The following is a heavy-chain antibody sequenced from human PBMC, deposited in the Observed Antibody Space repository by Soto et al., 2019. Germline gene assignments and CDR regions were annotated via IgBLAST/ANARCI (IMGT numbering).Heavy chain of an antibody. J-gene: IGHJ6*03. Sequence: PGGSLRLSCAASGFTFSNAWMSWVRQAPGKGLEWVGRIKSKTDGGTTDYAAPVKGRFTISRDDSKNTLYLQMNSLKTEDTAVYYCTTNSYGSSWYDYYYMDVWGKGTTVTVSS. V-gene: IGHV3-15*01. CDR1: GFTFSNAW. CDR2: IKSKTDGGTT. D-gene: IGHD6-13*01. CDR3: TTNSYGSSWYDYYYMDV.